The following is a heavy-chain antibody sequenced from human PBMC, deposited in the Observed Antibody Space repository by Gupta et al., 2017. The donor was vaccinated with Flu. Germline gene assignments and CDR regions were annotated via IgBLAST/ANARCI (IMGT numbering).Heavy chain of an antibody. D-gene: IGHD2-15*01. V-gene: IGHV3-30*18. J-gene: IGHJ4*02. CDR3: AKDFSRYCSGGSCYYFDY. CDR1: GFTFSSHG. Sequence: QVQLVESGGGVVQPGRSLRLSCAASGFTFSSHGMHWVRQAPGKGLEWVAVISYDGSNKYYADSVKGRFTISRDNSKNTLYLQMNSLRAEDTAVYYCAKDFSRYCSGGSCYYFDYWGQGTLVTVSS. CDR2: ISYDGSNK.